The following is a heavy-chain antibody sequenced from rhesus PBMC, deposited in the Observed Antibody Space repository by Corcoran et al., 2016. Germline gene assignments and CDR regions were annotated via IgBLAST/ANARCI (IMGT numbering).Heavy chain of an antibody. Sequence: QVQLQESGPGLVKPSETLSLTCAVSGCSISGFYWNWIRQPPGKGLELIGCIGGGSGPTYYNPSLKSRVTIATDTSKDQFSLELRSVTAADTALYYCARFSGYYPNFDSWGRGVLVTVSS. V-gene: IGHV4-165*02. CDR2: IGGGSGPT. J-gene: IGHJ4*01. D-gene: IGHD3-28*01. CDR3: ARFSGYYPNFDS. CDR1: GCSISGFY.